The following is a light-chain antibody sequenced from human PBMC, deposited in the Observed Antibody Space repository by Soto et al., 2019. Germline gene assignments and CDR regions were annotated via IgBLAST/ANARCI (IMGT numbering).Light chain of an antibody. V-gene: IGKV3-15*01. Sequence: EIVLTQSPATLSVSPGEGATLSCRADQSVGSLLAWYQQKPGRAPRLLIFGASTRAAGIPDRFSGSGSGTEFTLTIGSLQSEDFATYYCKQYNKWPITFGQGTRLEI. CDR3: KQYNKWPIT. J-gene: IGKJ5*01. CDR1: QSVGSL. CDR2: GAS.